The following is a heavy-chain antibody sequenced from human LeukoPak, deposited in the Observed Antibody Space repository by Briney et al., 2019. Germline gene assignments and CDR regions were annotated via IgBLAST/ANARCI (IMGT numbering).Heavy chain of an antibody. D-gene: IGHD5-18*01. J-gene: IGHJ4*02. V-gene: IGHV4-59*01. Sequence: PSETLSLTCTVSGGSMNDYYWGWIRQPPGKGLEWIGYFFYSGSTNYHPSLKSRVTISVDSSKTQFSLNLSSVTAADTAVYFCATSGRGYSYGTIDFWGQGTLVTVSS. CDR3: ATSGRGYSYGTIDF. CDR1: GGSMNDYY. CDR2: FFYSGST.